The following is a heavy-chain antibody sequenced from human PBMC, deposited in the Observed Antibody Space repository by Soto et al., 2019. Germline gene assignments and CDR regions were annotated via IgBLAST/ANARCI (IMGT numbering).Heavy chain of an antibody. CDR3: ARDPTYCGGDCYIT. CDR1: GFTFSSYG. J-gene: IGHJ5*02. CDR2: IWYDGSNK. D-gene: IGHD2-21*01. Sequence: VQLVESGGGVVQPGRSLRLSCAASGFTFSSYGMHWVRQAPGKGLEWVAVIWYDGSNKYYADSVKGRFTISRDNSKNTLYLQMNSLRAEDTAVYYCARDPTYCGGDCYITWGQGTLVTVSS. V-gene: IGHV3-33*01.